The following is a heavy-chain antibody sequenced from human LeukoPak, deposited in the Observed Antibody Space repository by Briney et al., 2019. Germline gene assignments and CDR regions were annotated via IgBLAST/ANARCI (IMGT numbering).Heavy chain of an antibody. D-gene: IGHD3-16*02. CDR2: INVDEGII. J-gene: IGHJ4*02. CDR3: ARGTSHDYVWGTFRPY. Sequence: GGSLRLSCAASGFTLSNYWMHWVRQAPGKGLVWVSRINVDEGIINYADSVKGRFTISRDNAKNALYLQMNSLRAEDTAVYYCARGTSHDYVWGTFRPYWGQGTVHSVSS. V-gene: IGHV3-74*01. CDR1: GFTLSNYW.